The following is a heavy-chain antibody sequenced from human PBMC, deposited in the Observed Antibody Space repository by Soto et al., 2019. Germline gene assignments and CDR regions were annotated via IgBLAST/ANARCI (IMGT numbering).Heavy chain of an antibody. Sequence: GGSLRLSCAASGFTFSYYYMSWIRQSPGKGLEWVSYISSSGSTIYYADSVKGRFTISRDNAKNSLYLQMNSLRAEDTAVYYCARDIGGSGSYLEYYYGMDVWGQGTTVTVSS. CDR3: ARDIGGSGSYLEYYYGMDV. CDR1: GFTFSYYY. D-gene: IGHD3-10*01. CDR2: ISSSGSTI. J-gene: IGHJ6*02. V-gene: IGHV3-11*01.